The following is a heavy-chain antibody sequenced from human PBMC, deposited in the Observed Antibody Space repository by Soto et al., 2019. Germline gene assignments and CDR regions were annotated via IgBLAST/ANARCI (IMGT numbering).Heavy chain of an antibody. CDR2: IVVGSGNT. CDR3: AIYYDFWSGYYRPPPYYYYGMDV. J-gene: IGHJ6*02. V-gene: IGHV1-58*01. D-gene: IGHD3-3*01. CDR1: GFTFTSSA. Sequence: SVKVSCKASGFTFTSSAVQWVRQARGQRLEWIGWIVVGSGNTNYAQKFQERVTITRDMSTSTAYMELSSLRSEDTAVYYCAIYYDFWSGYYRPPPYYYYGMDVWGQGTTVTVSS.